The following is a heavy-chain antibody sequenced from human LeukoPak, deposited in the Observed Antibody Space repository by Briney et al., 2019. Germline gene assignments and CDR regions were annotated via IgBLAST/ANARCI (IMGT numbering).Heavy chain of an antibody. V-gene: IGHV3-53*05. Sequence: PGGSLRLSCAASGFTVSNNFLSWVRQAPGKGLEWVSFIYVGDATYYADSVKGRFTITRDNSKNTLYLHMNSLRPEDTALYYCARDYYGSNSALTFDIWGQGTHVAVSS. CDR3: ARDYYGSNSALTFDI. CDR2: IYVGDAT. CDR1: GFTVSNNF. J-gene: IGHJ3*02. D-gene: IGHD3-10*01.